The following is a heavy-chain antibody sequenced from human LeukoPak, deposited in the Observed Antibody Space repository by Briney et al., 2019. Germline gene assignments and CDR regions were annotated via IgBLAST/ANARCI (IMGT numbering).Heavy chain of an antibody. V-gene: IGHV3-21*01. CDR3: AREPGDSSGWSE. Sequence: GGSLRLSCGASGFTLTSYSMNWVRQAPGKGLEWVSSISSSSNYIYYADSVKGRFTISRDNAKNSLYLQMNSLRAEDTAVYCCAREPGDSSGWSEWGQGTLVTVSS. J-gene: IGHJ4*02. D-gene: IGHD6-19*01. CDR1: GFTLTSYS. CDR2: ISSSSNYI.